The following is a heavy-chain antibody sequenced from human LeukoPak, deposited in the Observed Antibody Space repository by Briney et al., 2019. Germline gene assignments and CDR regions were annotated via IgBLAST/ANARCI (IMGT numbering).Heavy chain of an antibody. Sequence: GGSLRLSCAASGFTVSSNYMSWVRQAPGKGLEWVAGIAGGDDRFYADSVKGRFSISRDNSKNTVDLQMNSLRVEDTAVYHCARGRDALFQFDYWGQGTLVTVSS. CDR3: ARGRDALFQFDY. V-gene: IGHV3-53*01. J-gene: IGHJ4*02. CDR1: GFTVSSNY. CDR2: IAGGDDR. D-gene: IGHD2-21*01.